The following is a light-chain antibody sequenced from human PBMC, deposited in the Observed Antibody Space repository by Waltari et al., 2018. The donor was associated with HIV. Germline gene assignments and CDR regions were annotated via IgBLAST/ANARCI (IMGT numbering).Light chain of an antibody. CDR2: STN. J-gene: IGLJ3*02. V-gene: IGLV8-61*01. CDR1: SGSVSTSYY. CDR3: VLYMGSGSCM. Sequence: QTVVTQEPSFSVSPGGTVTLTCGLSSGSVSTSYYPSWYQQTPGQAPRTLIYSTNPRSSGVLVRFSGSIRGNKAALTITGAQADDEADYYCVLYMGSGSCMFGGGTKLTVL.